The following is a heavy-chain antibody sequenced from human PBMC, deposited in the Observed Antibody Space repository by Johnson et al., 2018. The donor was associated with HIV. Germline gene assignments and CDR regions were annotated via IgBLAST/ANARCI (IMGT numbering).Heavy chain of an antibody. CDR2: ISGSGNSI. D-gene: IGHD3-22*01. V-gene: IGHV3-11*01. J-gene: IGHJ3*02. CDR1: GVIFSDYY. CDR3: ARNTHYFANSGPKGNAFDI. Sequence: QVQLVESGGGLVKPGGSLRLSCAVSGVIFSDYYMSWIRQAPGKGLEWVSYISGSGNSIYYADSVKGRFTISRDNAKNSLYLQMNSLRSEDTALYYCARNTHYFANSGPKGNAFDIWGLGTMVTVSS.